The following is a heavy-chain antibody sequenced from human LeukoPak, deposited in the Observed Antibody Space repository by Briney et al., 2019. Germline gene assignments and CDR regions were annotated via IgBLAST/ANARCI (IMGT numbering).Heavy chain of an antibody. Sequence: PGGSLRLSCAASGFTFSNHWMHWVSQVPGKGLVWVSRIDGGGSSTSYADSVKGRFSISRDNAKSTLYLQMNSLRAEDTAVYYCARGPGSSGGAYVGDYWGHGTLVTVSS. V-gene: IGHV3-74*01. J-gene: IGHJ4*01. CDR1: GFTFSNHW. CDR3: ARGPGSSGGAYVGDY. CDR2: IDGGGSST. D-gene: IGHD3-22*01.